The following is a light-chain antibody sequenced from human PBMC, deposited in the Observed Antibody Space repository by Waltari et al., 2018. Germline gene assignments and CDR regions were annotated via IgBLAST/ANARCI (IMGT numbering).Light chain of an antibody. CDR3: FSYAGSNSFA. CDR2: DVS. V-gene: IGLV2-23*02. Sequence: QSALTQPASVSGSPGQSITVSCIGTSNDIGSYNFVSWFQQHPGRAPKLMIYDVSERPLGVSNRFSGSKSGNTAYLTISGLQAEDEADYYCFSYAGSNSFAFGGGTRVTVL. CDR1: SNDIGSYNF. J-gene: IGLJ2*01.